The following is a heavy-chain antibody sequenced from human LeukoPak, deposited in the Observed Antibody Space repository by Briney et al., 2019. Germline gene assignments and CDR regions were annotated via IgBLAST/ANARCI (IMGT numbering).Heavy chain of an antibody. D-gene: IGHD3-9*01. J-gene: IGHJ3*02. Sequence: SETLSLTCTVSGGSISSYYWSWIRQPPGKGLEWIGYIYYSGSTNYNPSLKSRVTISVDTSKNQFSLKLSSVTAADTAVYYYARQKAFDWLSLGAFDIWGQGTMVTVSS. V-gene: IGHV4-59*08. CDR3: ARQKAFDWLSLGAFDI. CDR1: GGSISSYY. CDR2: IYYSGST.